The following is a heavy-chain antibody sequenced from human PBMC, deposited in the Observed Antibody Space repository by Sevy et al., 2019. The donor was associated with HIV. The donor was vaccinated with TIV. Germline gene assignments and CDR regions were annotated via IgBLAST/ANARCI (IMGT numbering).Heavy chain of an antibody. CDR3: ARRRRITLVRGVAANQYYYYYYMDV. Sequence: GGSLRLSCAASGFTFDDYGMSWVRQAPGKGLEWVSGINWNGGSTGYADSVKGRFTISRDNAKNSLYLQINSLRAEDTAMYYCARRRRITLVRGVAANQYYYYYYMDVWGKGTTVTVSS. CDR2: INWNGGST. D-gene: IGHD3-10*01. V-gene: IGHV3-20*04. CDR1: GFTFDDYG. J-gene: IGHJ6*03.